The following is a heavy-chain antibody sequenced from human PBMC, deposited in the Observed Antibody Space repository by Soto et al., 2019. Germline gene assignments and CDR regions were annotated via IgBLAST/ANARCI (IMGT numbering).Heavy chain of an antibody. CDR3: AREYGNYASSGYYAY. V-gene: IGHV1-46*01. D-gene: IGHD3-22*01. CDR2: INPSGGST. J-gene: IGHJ4*02. Sequence: ASVKVSCKTSGYSFTSYFIHWVRQAPGQGLEWMGIINPSGGSTNYAQKLQGRVSMTRDRSTSTVHMELSSLRSDDTAMYYCAREYGNYASSGYYAYWGQGTLVTVSS. CDR1: GYSFTSYF.